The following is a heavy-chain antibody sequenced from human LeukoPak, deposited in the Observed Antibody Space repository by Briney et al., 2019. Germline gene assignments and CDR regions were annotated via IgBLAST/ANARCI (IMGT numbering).Heavy chain of an antibody. Sequence: GESLKISCKGFGYSFTSYWIGWGRQVPGKGLEWMGIIYPGDSDTRYSPAFQGQGTISGDKSISPAYLQWSSLKASDTAMYYCARHFLGWLQSPIDNSGQGTLVTVSS. CDR2: IYPGDSDT. J-gene: IGHJ4*02. V-gene: IGHV5-51*01. CDR1: GYSFTSYW. CDR3: ARHFLGWLQSPIDN. D-gene: IGHD5-24*01.